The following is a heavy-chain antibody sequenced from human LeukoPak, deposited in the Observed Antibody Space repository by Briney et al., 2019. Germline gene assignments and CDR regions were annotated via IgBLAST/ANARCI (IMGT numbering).Heavy chain of an antibody. CDR3: ARATYYDFWSGYPYYYYYYGMDV. J-gene: IGHJ6*02. V-gene: IGHV1-8*01. CDR1: GYTFTSYD. D-gene: IGHD3-3*01. CDR2: MNPNSGNT. Sequence: EASVKVSCKASGYTFTSYDINWVRQATGQGLEWMGWMNPNSGNTGYAQKFQGRVTMTRNTSISTAYMELSSLRSEDTAVYYCARATYYDFWSGYPYYYYYYGMDVWGQGTTVTVSS.